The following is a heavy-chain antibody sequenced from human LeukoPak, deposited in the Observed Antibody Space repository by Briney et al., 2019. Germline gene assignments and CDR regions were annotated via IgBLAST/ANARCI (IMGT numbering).Heavy chain of an antibody. Sequence: SETLSLTCAVYGGSFSGYYWSWIRQPPGKGLEWIGEISHSGSTNYNPSLKSRVAISVDTSKNQFSLKLSSMTAADTAVYYCARGYYDSSGLYGYWGQGTLVTVSS. J-gene: IGHJ4*02. D-gene: IGHD3-22*01. CDR1: GGSFSGYY. CDR2: ISHSGST. V-gene: IGHV4-34*01. CDR3: ARGYYDSSGLYGY.